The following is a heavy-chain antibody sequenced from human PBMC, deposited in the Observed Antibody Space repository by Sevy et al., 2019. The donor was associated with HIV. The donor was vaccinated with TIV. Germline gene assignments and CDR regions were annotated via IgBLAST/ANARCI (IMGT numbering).Heavy chain of an antibody. D-gene: IGHD3-16*02. CDR2: ISAYNGNT. CDR3: ARGELMITFGGVIAPHNWFDP. Sequence: ASVKVSCKASGYTFTSYGIGWVRQAPGQGLEWMGWISAYNGNTNYAQKLQGRVTMTTDTSTSTAYMELRSLRSDDTAVYYCARGELMITFGGVIAPHNWFDPWGQGTLVTVSS. V-gene: IGHV1-18*01. J-gene: IGHJ5*02. CDR1: GYTFTSYG.